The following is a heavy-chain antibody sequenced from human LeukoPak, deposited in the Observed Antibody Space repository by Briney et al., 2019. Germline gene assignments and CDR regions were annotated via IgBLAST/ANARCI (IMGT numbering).Heavy chain of an antibody. CDR2: ITESSGST. D-gene: IGHD4-17*01. J-gene: IGHJ4*02. CDR1: GFTFGSYT. Sequence: PGGSLRLSCAASGFTFGSYTMSWVRQAPGKGLEWVSFITESSGSTYYADSVKGRFTISRDNSKNALYLQMNSLRAEDTAVYYCAEVPRLTTGYWGQGTLVTVSS. CDR3: AEVPRLTTGY. V-gene: IGHV3-23*01.